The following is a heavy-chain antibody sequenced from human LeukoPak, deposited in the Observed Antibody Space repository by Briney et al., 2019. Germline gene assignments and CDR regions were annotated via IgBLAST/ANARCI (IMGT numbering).Heavy chain of an antibody. V-gene: IGHV4-30-4*01. D-gene: IGHD5-12*01. J-gene: IGHJ4*02. Sequence: PSETLSLTCTVSGGSISSGDYYWSWIRQPPGKGLEWIGYIYYSGSTYYNPSLKSRVTISVDTSKNQFSLKLSSVTAADTAVYYCARRGYSGYGPPDYWGQGTLVTVSS. CDR1: GGSISSGDYY. CDR2: IYYSGST. CDR3: ARRGYSGYGPPDY.